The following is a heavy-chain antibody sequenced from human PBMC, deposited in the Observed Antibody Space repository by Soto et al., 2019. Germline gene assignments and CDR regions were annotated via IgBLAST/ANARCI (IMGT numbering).Heavy chain of an antibody. V-gene: IGHV1-8*01. CDR3: ARATSAAGTGGLDR. CDR1: GYTFTSYD. CDR2: MNPNSGNT. Sequence: ASVKVSCKASGYTFTSYDINWVRQATGQGLEWMGWMNPNSGNTGYAQKFQGRVTMTRNTSISTAYMELSSLRYEDTAVYYCARATSAAGTGGLDRWGQGTLVTVSS. J-gene: IGHJ5*02. D-gene: IGHD6-13*01.